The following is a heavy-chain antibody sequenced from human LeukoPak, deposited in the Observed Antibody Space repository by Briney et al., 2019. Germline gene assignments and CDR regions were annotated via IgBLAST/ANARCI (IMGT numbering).Heavy chain of an antibody. CDR2: IYYSGST. CDR1: GGPISSYY. D-gene: IGHD3-10*01. V-gene: IGHV4-59*01. CDR3: ARVDYYYAFDI. J-gene: IGHJ3*02. Sequence: SETLSLTCTVSGGPISSYYWSRIRQPPGKGLEWIGYIYYSGSTNYNPSLKSRVTISVDTSKNQFSLKLSSVTAADTAVYYCARVDYYYAFDIWGQGTMVTVSS.